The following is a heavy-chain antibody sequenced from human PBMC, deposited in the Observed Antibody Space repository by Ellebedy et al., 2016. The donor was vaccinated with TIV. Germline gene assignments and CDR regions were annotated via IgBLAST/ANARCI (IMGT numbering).Heavy chain of an antibody. J-gene: IGHJ4*02. Sequence: GESLKISCAASGFTFSSNWMTWVRQAPGKGLEWVANIKEEGSEKNYMDSVKGRFTISRDNAKNSLYLQMNSLRADDTAVYYCAREGSSSHPNNDYWGQGTLVTVSS. CDR2: IKEEGSEK. CDR3: AREGSSSHPNNDY. CDR1: GFTFSSNW. D-gene: IGHD6-13*01. V-gene: IGHV3-7*01.